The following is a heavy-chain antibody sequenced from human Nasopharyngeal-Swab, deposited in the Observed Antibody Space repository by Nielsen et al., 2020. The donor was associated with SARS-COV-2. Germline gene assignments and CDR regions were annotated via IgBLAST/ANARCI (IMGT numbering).Heavy chain of an antibody. D-gene: IGHD4-11*01. Sequence: WVRQAPGQRLERLGWINAGNGDTKYSQRFQGRVTITRDTSASIAYMDLTSLRSEDTAVYYCARDPRPDYPYYMDVWGKGTTVTVSS. CDR2: INAGNGDT. J-gene: IGHJ6*03. CDR3: ARDPRPDYPYYMDV. V-gene: IGHV1-3*01.